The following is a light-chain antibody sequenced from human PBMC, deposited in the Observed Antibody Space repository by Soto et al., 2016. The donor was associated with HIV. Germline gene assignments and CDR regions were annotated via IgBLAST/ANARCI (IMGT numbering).Light chain of an antibody. CDR2: DAS. CDR1: QSISTY. Sequence: DIQMTQSPSSLSLSIGDRVSITCRASQSISTYLNWYQQKPGRAPKLLIYDASSLQSGVPSRFSGRGSGTDFTLTISSLQPEDFATYYCQQANSFPVTFGQGTRLEMK. J-gene: IGKJ5*01. V-gene: IGKV1-39*01. CDR3: QQANSFPVT.